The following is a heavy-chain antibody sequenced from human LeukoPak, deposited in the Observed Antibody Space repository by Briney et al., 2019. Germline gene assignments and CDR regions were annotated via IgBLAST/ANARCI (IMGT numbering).Heavy chain of an antibody. Sequence: GGSLRLSCAASGFTFRSYAMSWVRHAPGKGLEWVSTISGGGYSTYYADSVKGRFTISGDNSKNTLYLQMNNLRAEDTAIYYCAKARERVVVDANVDYWGQGTLVTVSS. D-gene: IGHD2-15*01. CDR2: ISGGGYST. V-gene: IGHV3-23*01. CDR3: AKARERVVVDANVDY. J-gene: IGHJ4*02. CDR1: GFTFRSYA.